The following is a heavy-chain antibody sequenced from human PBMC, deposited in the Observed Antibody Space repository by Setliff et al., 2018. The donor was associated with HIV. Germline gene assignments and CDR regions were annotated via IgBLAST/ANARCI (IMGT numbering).Heavy chain of an antibody. V-gene: IGHV5-51*01. J-gene: IGHJ4*02. CDR2: IYPGDSDT. CDR3: ASHGYSYGFDY. Sequence: GESLKISCKASGYTFTNYWTAWVRQMPGKGLEWMGIIYPGDSDTRYSPSFQGQVTISADKSISTAYLQWSSLKASDTAMYYCASHGYSYGFDYWGQGTLVTV. CDR1: GYTFTNYW. D-gene: IGHD5-18*01.